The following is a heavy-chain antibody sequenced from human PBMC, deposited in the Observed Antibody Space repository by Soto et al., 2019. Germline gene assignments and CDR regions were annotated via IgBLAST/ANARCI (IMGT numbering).Heavy chain of an antibody. D-gene: IGHD2-15*01. V-gene: IGHV4-59*01. CDR2: IYYSGST. CDR1: GGSISSYY. Sequence: SETLSLTCTVSGGSISSYYWSWILQPPGKGLGWIAYIYYSGSTNYNPSLKSRVTISVDTSKNQFSLQLSSVTAADTAVYYCARGAGSAPGAHYNHRVDDWGQGTMVTVYS. J-gene: IGHJ4*01. CDR3: ARGAGSAPGAHYNHRVDD.